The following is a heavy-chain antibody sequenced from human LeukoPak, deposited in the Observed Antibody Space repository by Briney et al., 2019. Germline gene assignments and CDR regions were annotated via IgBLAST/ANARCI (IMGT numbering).Heavy chain of an antibody. CDR2: IRSKTEGETK. J-gene: IGHJ4*02. CDR1: RITFRNAW. V-gene: IGHV3-15*01. D-gene: IGHD1-1*01. Sequence: GGSLRLSCAVSRITFRNAWMSWVRQAPGKGLEWVARIRSKTEGETKEYAASVKGRFTISRGDSRSRLYLQMNSLKTEDTAVYYCATGVVTGTSRWGQGTLVTVSS. CDR3: ATGVVTGTSR.